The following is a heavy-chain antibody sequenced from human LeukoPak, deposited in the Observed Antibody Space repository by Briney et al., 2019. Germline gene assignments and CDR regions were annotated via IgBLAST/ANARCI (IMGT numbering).Heavy chain of an antibody. CDR2: IKQDGSEK. D-gene: IGHD6-19*01. V-gene: IGHV3-7*01. CDR1: GFTFTDYG. Sequence: GGSLRLSCAASGFTFTDYGMSWVRQAPGKGLEWVANIKQDGSEKYYVDSVKGRFTISRDNAKNSLYLQMNSLRAEDTAVYYCARVMDDSSGWIGDYYYMDVWGKGTTVTVSS. CDR3: ARVMDDSSGWIGDYYYMDV. J-gene: IGHJ6*03.